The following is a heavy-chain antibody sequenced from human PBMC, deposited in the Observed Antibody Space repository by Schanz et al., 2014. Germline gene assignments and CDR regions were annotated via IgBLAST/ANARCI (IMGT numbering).Heavy chain of an antibody. CDR1: GFTFSSYA. D-gene: IGHD3-10*01. V-gene: IGHV3-23*01. Sequence: EVQLLESGGGLVQPGGSLRLSCAASGFTFSSYAMNWVRQAPGKGLEWVSGFDAHDGRAYYADSAKGRFTISRDNSKSTLYVEMNSLRVEDTAVYYCAKYRGYCRVSGSYRELEYWGQGTLVTVSS. J-gene: IGHJ4*02. CDR2: FDAHDGRA. CDR3: AKYRGYCRVSGSYRELEY.